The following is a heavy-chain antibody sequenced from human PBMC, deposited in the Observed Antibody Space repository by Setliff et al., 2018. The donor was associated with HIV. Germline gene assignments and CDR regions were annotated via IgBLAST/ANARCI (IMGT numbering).Heavy chain of an antibody. CDR1: GFTFSNAW. V-gene: IGHV3-15*01. CDR2: IKSKTDGETT. J-gene: IGHJ6*03. CDR3: GTGSQSSGYRTSFLDV. Sequence: GSLRLSCAASGFTFSNAWMSWVRQAPGKGLEWVGRIKSKTDGETTDYAAPVRGRFTISRDDSKNTLYLQMGSLKTEDTAVYYCGTGSQSSGYRTSFLDVWGKGTTVTV. D-gene: IGHD3-22*01.